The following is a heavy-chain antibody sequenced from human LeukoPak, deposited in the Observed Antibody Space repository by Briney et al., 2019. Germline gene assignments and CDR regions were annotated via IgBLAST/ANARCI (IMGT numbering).Heavy chain of an antibody. CDR3: AREVADYGGYYYYHYMDV. J-gene: IGHJ6*03. D-gene: IGHD4-23*01. CDR1: GGPISSSSYY. Sequence: SETLSLTCTVSGGPISSSSYYWGWIRQPPGKGLEWIGSIYYSGSTYYNPSLKSRVTMSVDTSKNQFSLKLSSVTAADTAMYYCAREVADYGGYYYYHYMDVWGKGTTVTISS. V-gene: IGHV4-39*07. CDR2: IYYSGST.